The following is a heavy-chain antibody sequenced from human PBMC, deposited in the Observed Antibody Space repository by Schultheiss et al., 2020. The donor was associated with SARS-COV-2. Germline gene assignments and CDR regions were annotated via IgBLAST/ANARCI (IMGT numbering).Heavy chain of an antibody. J-gene: IGHJ4*02. Sequence: GESLKISCAASGFTVSSNYMSWVRQAPGKGLEWVSVIYSGGSTYYADSVKGRFTISRDNSKNTLYLQMNSLRAEDTAVYYCARAFGGVIVGMDWGQGTLVTVSS. CDR3: ARAFGGVIVGMD. CDR2: IYSGGST. D-gene: IGHD3-16*02. V-gene: IGHV3-66*01. CDR1: GFTVSSNY.